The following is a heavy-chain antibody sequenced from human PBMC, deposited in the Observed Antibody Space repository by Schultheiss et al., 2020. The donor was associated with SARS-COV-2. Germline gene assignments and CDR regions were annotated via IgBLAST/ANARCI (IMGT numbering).Heavy chain of an antibody. CDR3: ARASSTSGPYFDY. Sequence: SETLSLTCAVYGGSFSGYYWSWIRQPAGKGLEWIGRIYTSGSTNYNPSLKSRVTISVDTSKNQFSLKLSSVTAADTAVYYCARASSTSGPYFDYWGQGTLVTVSS. CDR2: IYTSGST. J-gene: IGHJ4*02. D-gene: IGHD2-15*01. CDR1: GGSFSGYY. V-gene: IGHV4-59*10.